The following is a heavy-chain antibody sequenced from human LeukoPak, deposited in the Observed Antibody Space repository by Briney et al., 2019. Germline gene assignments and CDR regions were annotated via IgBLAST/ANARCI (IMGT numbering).Heavy chain of an antibody. CDR1: GVSISSNSYY. CDR3: ARRRFDGDFDY. CDR2: IYYSGNT. V-gene: IGHV4-39*01. D-gene: IGHD3-16*01. J-gene: IGHJ4*02. Sequence: KPSETLSLTCTVSGVSISSNSYYWGWIRQPPGKGLEWIGSIYYSGNTYYNPSLKSRVTISVDTSKNQFSLKLSSVTAADTAVYYCARRRFDGDFDYWGQGTLVTVSS.